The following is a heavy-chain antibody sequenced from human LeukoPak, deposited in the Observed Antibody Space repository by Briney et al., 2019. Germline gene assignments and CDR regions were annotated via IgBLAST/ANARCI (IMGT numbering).Heavy chain of an antibody. CDR1: GFTFSSYS. J-gene: IGHJ4*02. Sequence: GGSLRLSCAASGFTFSSYSMNWVRQAPGKGLEGVSSISSSSSYIYYADSVKGRFTISRDNAKNSLYLQLNSLRAEDTAVYYCARVVVDTAMVTYYFDYWGQGTLVTVSS. CDR3: ARVVVDTAMVTYYFDY. CDR2: ISSSSSYI. D-gene: IGHD5-18*01. V-gene: IGHV3-21*01.